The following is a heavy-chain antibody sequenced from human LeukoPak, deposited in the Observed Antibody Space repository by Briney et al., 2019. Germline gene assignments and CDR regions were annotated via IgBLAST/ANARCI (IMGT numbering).Heavy chain of an antibody. CDR1: GFTFDDYA. D-gene: IGHD5-18*01. CDR2: ISGDGGRI. V-gene: IGHV3-43*02. J-gene: IGHJ6*02. CDR3: ARTASIQHTAMVTQYYYGMDV. Sequence: PGGSLRLSCVASGFTFDDYAMHWVRQAPGRGLEWVSLISGDGGRIYYADSVKGRFTISRDNSKNSLYLQMNSLTTEDTALYYCARTASIQHTAMVTQYYYGMDVWGQGTTVTVSS.